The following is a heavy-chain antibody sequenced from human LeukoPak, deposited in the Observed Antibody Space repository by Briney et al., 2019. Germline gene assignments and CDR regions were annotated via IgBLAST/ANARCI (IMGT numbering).Heavy chain of an antibody. CDR3: AKVSWSASDRHC. CDR1: GLTFNSYD. V-gene: IGHV3-23*01. D-gene: IGHD3-3*01. J-gene: IGHJ4*02. CDR2: ITGSGGSA. Sequence: GGSLRLSCAASGLTFNSYDLSWVRQAPGKGLDWASGITGSGGSAFYADSVKGRFTISRDNSKNTLYLQMNSLRAEDTAVYYCAKVSWSASDRHCWGQGTLVTVSS.